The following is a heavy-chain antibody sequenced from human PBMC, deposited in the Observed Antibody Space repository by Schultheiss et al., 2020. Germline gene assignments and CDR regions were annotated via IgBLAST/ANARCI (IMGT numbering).Heavy chain of an antibody. V-gene: IGHV3-30*01. CDR2: ISYGGSNK. CDR3: ARDGKVERRYYDFWSGRTNAYYYYGMDV. Sequence: SLRLSCAASGFTFSSYAMHWVRQAPGKGLEWVAVISYGGSNKYYADSVKGRFTISRDNSKNTLYLQMNSLRAEDTAVYYCARDGKVERRYYDFWSGRTNAYYYYGMDVWGQGTTVTVSS. J-gene: IGHJ6*02. D-gene: IGHD3-3*01. CDR1: GFTFSSYA.